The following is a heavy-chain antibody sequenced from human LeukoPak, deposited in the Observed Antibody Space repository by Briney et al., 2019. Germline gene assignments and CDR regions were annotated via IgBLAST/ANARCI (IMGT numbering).Heavy chain of an antibody. CDR1: GFTFSSYE. J-gene: IGHJ3*02. CDR2: ISSRGSTI. D-gene: IGHD6-13*01. CDR3: ARDGSREYSSSWYGDAFDI. Sequence: GGSLRLSCAASGFTFSSYEMNWVRQAPGKGLEWVSYISSRGSTIYYADSVKGRFTISRDNAKNSLYLQMNSLRAEDTAVYYCARDGSREYSSSWYGDAFDIWGQGTMVTVSS. V-gene: IGHV3-48*03.